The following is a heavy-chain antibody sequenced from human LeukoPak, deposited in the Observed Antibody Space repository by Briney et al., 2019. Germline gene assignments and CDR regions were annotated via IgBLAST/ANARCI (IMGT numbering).Heavy chain of an antibody. CDR3: ARMLVLQRLYYYYGMDV. J-gene: IGHJ6*02. CDR2: IYYSGST. V-gene: IGHV4-39*01. Sequence: ASETLSLTCTVSGGSISSSSYYWGWIRQPPGKGLEWIGSIYYSGSTYYNPSLKSRVTISVDTSKNQFSLKLSSVTAADTAVYYCARMLVLQRLYYYYGMDVWGQGTTVTVSS. D-gene: IGHD6-6*01. CDR1: GGSISSSSYY.